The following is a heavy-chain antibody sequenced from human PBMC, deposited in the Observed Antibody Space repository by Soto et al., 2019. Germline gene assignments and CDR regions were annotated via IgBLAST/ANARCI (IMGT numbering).Heavy chain of an antibody. V-gene: IGHV4-30-4*08. CDR3: ARSSPYYYDSSGLLDY. J-gene: IGHJ4*02. D-gene: IGHD3-22*01. CDR2: IYYSGST. Sequence: CVRWPVACGSISSRGCCWSCIRQPPGKGLEWIGYIYYSGSTYYNPSLKSRVTISVDTSKNQFSLKLSSVTAADTAVYYCARSSPYYYDSSGLLDYWGQRTLVTVSS. CDR1: CGSISSRGCC.